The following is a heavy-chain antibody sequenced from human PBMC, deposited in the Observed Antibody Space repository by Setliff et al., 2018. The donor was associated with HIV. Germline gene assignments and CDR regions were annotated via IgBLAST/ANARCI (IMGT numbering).Heavy chain of an antibody. Sequence: GSLRLSCAASGFTFNTYSMSWVRQAPGKGLEWVSGISDSGGSTYYGDSVKGRFTISRDNSKNTLYLQMNSLRAEDTAVYYCAKDGHDQDHYYHMDVWGKGTTVTVSS. CDR3: AKDGHDQDHYYHMDV. CDR1: GFTFNTYS. CDR2: ISDSGGST. V-gene: IGHV3-23*01. D-gene: IGHD1-1*01. J-gene: IGHJ6*03.